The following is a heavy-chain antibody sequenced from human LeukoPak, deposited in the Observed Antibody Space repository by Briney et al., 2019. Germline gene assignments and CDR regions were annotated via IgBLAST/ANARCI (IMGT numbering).Heavy chain of an antibody. D-gene: IGHD3-22*01. CDR3: ARVGYYDSSGYSPFDY. Sequence: GASVKVSCKAFGYTYTSYDINWVRQATGQELEWMGWMNPNSGNTGYAQKFQGRVTMTRNTSISTAYMELSSLRSEDTAVYYCARVGYYDSSGYSPFDYWGQGTLVTVSS. CDR1: GYTYTSYD. V-gene: IGHV1-8*01. J-gene: IGHJ4*02. CDR2: MNPNSGNT.